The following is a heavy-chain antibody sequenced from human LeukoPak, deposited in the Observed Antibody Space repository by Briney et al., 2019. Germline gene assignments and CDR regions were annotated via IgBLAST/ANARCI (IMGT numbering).Heavy chain of an antibody. CDR3: AKISLKLAAGDPPRDY. V-gene: IGHV3-30*02. CDR1: GVTCVRYG. Sequence: PGVSLRLSCAASGVTCVRYGCSCGRQAPGKGQEWVAFIRYYGNNKYYADSVKGRFTISRDNSKNTLYLQMTSLRAEDTALSYCAKISLKLAAGDPPRDYWGQGTLVTVSS. CDR2: IRYYGNNK. D-gene: IGHD6-13*01. J-gene: IGHJ4*02.